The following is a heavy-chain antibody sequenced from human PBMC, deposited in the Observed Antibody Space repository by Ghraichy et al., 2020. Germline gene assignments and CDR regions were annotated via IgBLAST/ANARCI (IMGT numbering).Heavy chain of an antibody. V-gene: IGHV3-15*07. J-gene: IGHJ4*02. Sequence: GGSLRLSCAASGFTFTNAYMNWVRQAPGKGLEWVGRVKSKTDGGTTDYAAPVKGRFTISRDDSKKTLYLQMNSLKTEDTAVYYCTTDRYYYDSSGCIDYWGQGTLVTVSS. D-gene: IGHD3-22*01. CDR2: VKSKTDGGTT. CDR3: TTDRYYYDSSGCIDY. CDR1: GFTFTNAY.